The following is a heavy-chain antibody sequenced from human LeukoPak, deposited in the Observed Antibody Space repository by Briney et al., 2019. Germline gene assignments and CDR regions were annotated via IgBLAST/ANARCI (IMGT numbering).Heavy chain of an antibody. V-gene: IGHV3-30*18. Sequence: QAGGSLRLSCAASGFTFSSYGMHWVRQAPGKGREWVEVISYDGINKYYADSVKGRFTISRDNSKNTLYLQMNSLRAEDTAVYYCAKDGYYYDSSGYYGTNYYYYGMDVWGQGTTVTVSS. CDR3: AKDGYYYDSSGYYGTNYYYYGMDV. J-gene: IGHJ6*02. CDR1: GFTFSSYG. CDR2: ISYDGINK. D-gene: IGHD3-22*01.